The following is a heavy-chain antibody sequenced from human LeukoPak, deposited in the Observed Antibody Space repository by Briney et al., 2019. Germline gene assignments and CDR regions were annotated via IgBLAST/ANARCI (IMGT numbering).Heavy chain of an antibody. CDR2: IYYSGST. CDR1: GGSISSYY. D-gene: IGHD3-16*01. CDR3: AREGFSPVGFDY. J-gene: IGHJ4*02. Sequence: SETLSLTCTVSGGSISSYYWSWIRQPPGKGLEWIGYIYYSGSTNYNPSLKSRVTISVDTSKNQFSLKLSSVTAADTAVYYCAREGFSPVGFDYWGQGTLVTVSS. V-gene: IGHV4-59*01.